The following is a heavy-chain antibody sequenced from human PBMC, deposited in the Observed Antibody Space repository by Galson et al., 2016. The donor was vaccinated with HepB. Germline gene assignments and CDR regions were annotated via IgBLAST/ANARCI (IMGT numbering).Heavy chain of an antibody. CDR2: ISPTSSDI. CDR1: GFTFSNYY. V-gene: IGHV3-11*06. CDR3: ASPSGRFSVHTFYP. Sequence: SLRLSCAASGFTFSNYYMSWIRQAPGKGLEWVSFISPTSSDINYADSVMGRFSISRDNAKNSLYLQMNTLGAEDTAVYYCASPSGRFSVHTFYPWGQGTMVTVSS. J-gene: IGHJ3*01. D-gene: IGHD1-26*01.